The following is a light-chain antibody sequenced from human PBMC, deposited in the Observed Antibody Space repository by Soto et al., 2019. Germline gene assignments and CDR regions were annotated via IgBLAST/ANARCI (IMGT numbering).Light chain of an antibody. CDR2: DVS. Sequence: QSALTQPPSASGSPGQSVTISCTGTSSDVGAYNYVYWYQQHPGKAPKLMIYDVSKRPSGVPDRFSGSRSGNTASLTVSGLQAEDEAEYYCSSYAGNNAVVFGGGTKVTVL. V-gene: IGLV2-8*01. CDR1: SSDVGAYNY. J-gene: IGLJ2*01. CDR3: SSYAGNNAVV.